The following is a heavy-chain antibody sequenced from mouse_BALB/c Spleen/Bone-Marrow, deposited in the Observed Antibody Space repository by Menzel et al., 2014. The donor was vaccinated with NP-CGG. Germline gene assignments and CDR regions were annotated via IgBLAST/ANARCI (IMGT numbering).Heavy chain of an antibody. V-gene: IGHV4-1*02. CDR1: GFDFSRYW. Sequence: EVKLMESGGGLVQPGGSLKPSCAASGFDFSRYWMSWVRQAPGKGLEWIGEINPDSSTINYTPSLKDKFIISRDNAKNTLYLQMSKVRSEDTALYYCARLSYYGRFAYWGQGTLVTVSA. J-gene: IGHJ3*01. CDR3: ARLSYYGRFAY. D-gene: IGHD1-1*01. CDR2: INPDSSTI.